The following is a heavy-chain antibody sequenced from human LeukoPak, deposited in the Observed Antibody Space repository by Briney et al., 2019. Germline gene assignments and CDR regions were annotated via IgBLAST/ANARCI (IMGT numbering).Heavy chain of an antibody. Sequence: SLKVCCKASGGTFSSYAISWVRQAPGQGLEWMGGIIPIFGTANYAQKFQGRVTITADESTSTAYMELSSLRSEDTAVYYCASPAGTTLDYFDYWGQGTLVTVSS. CDR1: GGTFSSYA. CDR3: ASPAGTTLDYFDY. J-gene: IGHJ4*02. CDR2: IIPIFGTA. V-gene: IGHV1-69*13. D-gene: IGHD1-7*01.